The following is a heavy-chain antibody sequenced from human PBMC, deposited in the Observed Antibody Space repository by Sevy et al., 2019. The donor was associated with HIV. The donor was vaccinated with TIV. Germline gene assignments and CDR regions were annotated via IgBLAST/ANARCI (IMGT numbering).Heavy chain of an antibody. CDR1: GFTFSSYA. Sequence: GGSLRLSCAASGFTFSSYAMSWVRQAPGKGLEWVSAISGSGGSTYYADSVKGRFTISRDNSKNTLYLQMNSLRAEDTAVYYWAAGGWGSDAFDIWGQGTMVTVSS. D-gene: IGHD6-19*01. CDR3: AAGGWGSDAFDI. V-gene: IGHV3-23*01. J-gene: IGHJ3*02. CDR2: ISGSGGST.